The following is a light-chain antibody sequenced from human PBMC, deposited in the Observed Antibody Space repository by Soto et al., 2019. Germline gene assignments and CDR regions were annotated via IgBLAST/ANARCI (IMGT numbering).Light chain of an antibody. CDR3: CSYAGSSTPLI. CDR1: SSDFGSYTY. Sequence: QSALTQPRSVSGSPGQSVTISCTGTSSDFGSYTYVSWYQQHPGKAPQLIIHDVSNRPSGVSNRFSGSKSGNTASLTISGLQAEDEADYYCCSYAGSSTPLIFGTGTKVTVL. CDR2: DVS. V-gene: IGLV2-11*01. J-gene: IGLJ1*01.